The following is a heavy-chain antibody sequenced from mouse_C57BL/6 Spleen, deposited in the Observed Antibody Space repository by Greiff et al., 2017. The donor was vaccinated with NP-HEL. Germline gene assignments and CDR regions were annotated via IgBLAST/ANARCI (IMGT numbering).Heavy chain of an antibody. Sequence: QVQLQQPGAELVRPGTSVKLSCKASGYNFTSYWMHWVKQRPGQGLEWIGVIDPSDSYTNYNQKFKGKATLTVDTSSSTAYMQLSSLTSEDSAVYYCARAAVVAFDYWGQGTTLTVAS. CDR2: IDPSDSYT. CDR1: GYNFTSYW. V-gene: IGHV1-59*01. CDR3: ARAAVVAFDY. J-gene: IGHJ2*01. D-gene: IGHD1-1*01.